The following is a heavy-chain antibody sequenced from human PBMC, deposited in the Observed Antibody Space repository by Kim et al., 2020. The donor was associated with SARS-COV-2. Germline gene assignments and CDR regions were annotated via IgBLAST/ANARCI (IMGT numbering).Heavy chain of an antibody. CDR2: VSYDGSDK. V-gene: IGHV3-30*04. CDR1: GFTFSSYA. CDR3: ARDGATTRRSFDL. J-gene: IGHJ2*01. D-gene: IGHD4-17*01. Sequence: GGSLRLSCAASGFTFSSYAMHWVRQAPGKGLEWVTVVSYDGSDKYFADSVKGRFTISRDNSKNTLYLQMNSLKPDDTAVYYCARDGATTRRSFDLWGRGTLVTVSS.